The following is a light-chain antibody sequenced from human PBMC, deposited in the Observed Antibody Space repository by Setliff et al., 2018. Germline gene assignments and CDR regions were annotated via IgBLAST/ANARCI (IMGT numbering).Light chain of an antibody. CDR3: NSYTSSSPYV. CDR1: SSDVGGYNY. Sequence: QSALTQPASVSGSPGQSITISCTGTSSDVGGYNYVSWYQQHPGKAPKLMIYDVSKRPSGVSNRFSGSKSGNTASLTISGLQAEDEADYYCNSYTSSSPYVFGTGTKVTVL. J-gene: IGLJ1*01. V-gene: IGLV2-14*01. CDR2: DVS.